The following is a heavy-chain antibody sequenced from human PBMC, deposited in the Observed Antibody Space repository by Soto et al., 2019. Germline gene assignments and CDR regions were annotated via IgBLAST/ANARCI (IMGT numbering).Heavy chain of an antibody. Sequence: SVKVSFKASGGTFSSYAISWVRQAPGQGLEWMGGIIPIFGTANYAQEFRGRVTITADESTSTAYMELSSLGSEDTAVYYCARGIAARPTLRSYYYYGMDVWGQGTTVTVSS. J-gene: IGHJ6*02. CDR2: IIPIFGTA. D-gene: IGHD6-6*01. CDR3: ARGIAARPTLRSYYYYGMDV. V-gene: IGHV1-69*13. CDR1: GGTFSSYA.